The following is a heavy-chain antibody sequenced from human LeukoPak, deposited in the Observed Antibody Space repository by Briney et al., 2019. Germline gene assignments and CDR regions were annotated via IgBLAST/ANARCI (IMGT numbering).Heavy chain of an antibody. CDR1: GYTFTSYY. CDR2: INHSGSGT. J-gene: IGHJ3*02. Sequence: GASVKVSCKTSGYTFTSYYIHWVRQAPGQGLEWMGIINHSGSGTSYAQKFQGRVTMTRDTSTSTVYMELNSLRFEDTAVYYCAREYCSTTSCSRAFDIWGQGTMVTVSS. D-gene: IGHD2-2*01. CDR3: AREYCSTTSCSRAFDI. V-gene: IGHV1-46*01.